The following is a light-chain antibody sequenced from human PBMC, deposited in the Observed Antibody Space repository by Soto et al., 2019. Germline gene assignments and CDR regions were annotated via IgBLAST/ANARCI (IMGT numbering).Light chain of an antibody. CDR1: QGISNY. CDR3: LQHSAYPRT. Sequence: DVQMTQSPSSLSASVGDRVTITCRASQGISNYFGWYQQKPGKAPKRLIYEVSSLQSGVPSRFSGSGSGTEFTLTINGLQPEDFVTYYCLQHSAYPRTFGQGTKVEMK. V-gene: IGKV1-17*01. CDR2: EVS. J-gene: IGKJ1*01.